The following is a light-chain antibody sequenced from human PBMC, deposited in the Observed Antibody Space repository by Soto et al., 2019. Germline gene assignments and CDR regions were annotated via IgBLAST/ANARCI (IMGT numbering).Light chain of an antibody. J-gene: IGKJ4*01. CDR1: QGIRND. V-gene: IGKV1-6*01. Sequence: AIQMTQSPSSLSASVGDRVTITCRASQGIRNDLGWFQQKPGKAPKLLIYGASSLQSGVPSRFSGSGSGTDFTLTISSLQPEYSATYYCLQDYNYPLTFGGGTKVETK. CDR2: GAS. CDR3: LQDYNYPLT.